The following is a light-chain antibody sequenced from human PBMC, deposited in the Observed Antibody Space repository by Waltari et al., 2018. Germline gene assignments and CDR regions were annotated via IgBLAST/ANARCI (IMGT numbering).Light chain of an antibody. V-gene: IGLV8-61*01. CDR3: VLSMGSGIWV. CDR1: SGSVSTTYY. CDR2: DTN. J-gene: IGLJ3*02. Sequence: QTVVTQEPSLSVSPGGTVTLTCGLSSGSVSTTYYPSWYQQAPGQAPRTLIFDTNTPPSGVPDRFSGSILDNKAARTITGAQADDESDYYCVLSMGSGIWVFGGGTKLTVL.